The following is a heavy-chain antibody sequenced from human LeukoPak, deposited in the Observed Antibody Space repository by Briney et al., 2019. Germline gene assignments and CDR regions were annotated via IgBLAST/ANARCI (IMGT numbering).Heavy chain of an antibody. CDR3: AKGYDFWSGYYGY. CDR2: IRYDGGNK. V-gene: IGHV3-30*02. Sequence: GGSLRLSCAASGFTFSNYGMQWVRQAPGKGLEWVAFIRYDGGNKYYADSVKGRFTISRDNSKNTLYLQMNSLRTEDTAVYYCAKGYDFWSGYYGYWGQGTLVTVSS. J-gene: IGHJ4*02. CDR1: GFTFSNYG. D-gene: IGHD3-3*01.